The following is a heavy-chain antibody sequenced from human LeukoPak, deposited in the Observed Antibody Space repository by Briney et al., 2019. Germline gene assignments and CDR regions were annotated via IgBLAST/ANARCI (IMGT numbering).Heavy chain of an antibody. V-gene: IGHV3-23*01. J-gene: IGHJ4*02. Sequence: GGSLRLSCAASGFTFSSYAMSWVRQAPGKGLEWVSAIIGSVGSTYYADSVKGRFTISRDNSKNTLYLQMNSLRAEDTAVYYCAKATPQWELLCVFDYWGQGTLVTVSS. CDR1: GFTFSSYA. D-gene: IGHD1-26*01. CDR3: AKATPQWELLCVFDY. CDR2: IIGSVGST.